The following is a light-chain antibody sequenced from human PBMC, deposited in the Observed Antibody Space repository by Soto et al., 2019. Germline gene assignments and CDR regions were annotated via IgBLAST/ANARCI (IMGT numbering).Light chain of an antibody. J-gene: IGLJ3*02. CDR1: SSNIGSNT. Sequence: QLVLTQPPSASGTPGQRVTISCSGDSSNIGSNTVNWYQQFPGTAPKLLIYNFNQRPSGVPDRFSGSKSGTSASLAISGLQSEDEADYYCAAWDDSLTALFGGGTKLTVL. CDR2: NFN. CDR3: AAWDDSLTAL. V-gene: IGLV1-44*01.